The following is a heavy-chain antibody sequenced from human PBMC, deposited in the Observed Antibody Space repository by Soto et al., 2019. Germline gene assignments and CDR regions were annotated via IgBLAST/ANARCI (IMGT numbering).Heavy chain of an antibody. D-gene: IGHD6-13*01. CDR1: VGSISSSDYY. CDR3: ARHRNNRGSWYWVDP. J-gene: IGHJ5*02. Sequence: QLQLQESGPGLVKPSETLTLTCTVSVGSISSSDYYWAWIRQPPGKGMEWLVTIYYSGSIYYSPSIKTPATTPVAPSKNQTSPHLRSVTAADTALYYCARHRNNRGSWYWVDPWGQGTLVTVSS. CDR2: IYYSGSI. V-gene: IGHV4-39*01.